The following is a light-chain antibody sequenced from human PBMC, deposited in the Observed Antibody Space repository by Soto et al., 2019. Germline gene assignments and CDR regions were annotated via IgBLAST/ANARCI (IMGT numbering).Light chain of an antibody. Sequence: QLVLTQSPSASASLGASVKLTCTLRSGHSSYAIAWHQQQPEKGPRYLMKLNTDGSHSKGDGIPDRFSGSSSGAERYLTISSLQSEDEADYYCQTWVTGIQNVVFGGGTKLTVL. J-gene: IGLJ2*01. CDR3: QTWVTGIQNVV. CDR1: SGHSSYA. CDR2: LNTDGSH. V-gene: IGLV4-69*01.